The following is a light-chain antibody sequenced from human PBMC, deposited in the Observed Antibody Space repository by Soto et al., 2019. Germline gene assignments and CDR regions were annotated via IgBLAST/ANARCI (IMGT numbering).Light chain of an antibody. CDR2: GAS. J-gene: IGKJ2*01. Sequence: DIVLTQSPGTLSLSPGERATLSCRASQSVAANYLAWYQQRPGQAPRLLIYGASSRAIDIPDRFSGSGSGTDFTLTINRVEPEDFAVYYCQQYGRSPPVTFGQGTKLEIK. CDR1: QSVAANY. V-gene: IGKV3-20*01. CDR3: QQYGRSPPVT.